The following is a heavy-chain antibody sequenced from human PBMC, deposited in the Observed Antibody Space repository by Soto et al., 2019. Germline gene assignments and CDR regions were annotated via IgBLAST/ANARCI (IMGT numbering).Heavy chain of an antibody. Sequence: QVQLQESGPGLVKPSETLSLTCTVSGGSISSYYWSWIRQPPGKGLEWIGYIYYSGSTNYNPSLKSRVTISVDTSKNQFSLKLSSVTAADTAVYYCARTWHQLATDYWGQGTLVTVSS. D-gene: IGHD6-6*01. J-gene: IGHJ4*02. CDR2: IYYSGST. CDR1: GGSISSYY. V-gene: IGHV4-59*01. CDR3: ARTWHQLATDY.